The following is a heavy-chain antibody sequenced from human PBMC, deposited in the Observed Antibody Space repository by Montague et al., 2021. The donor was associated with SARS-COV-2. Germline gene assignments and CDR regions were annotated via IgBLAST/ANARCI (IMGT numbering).Heavy chain of an antibody. CDR1: GFSFSTYW. Sequence: SLRLSCAASGFSFSTYWMSWVRQAPGKGLEWVANINGDGSAKSYVDSVKGRFTISRDNANNSLYLQMNSLRAEDTAVYYCARDSYTKGDYWGQGTLVSGSS. J-gene: IGHJ4*02. CDR2: INGDGSAK. V-gene: IGHV3-7*03. CDR3: ARDSYTKGDY. D-gene: IGHD4-11*01.